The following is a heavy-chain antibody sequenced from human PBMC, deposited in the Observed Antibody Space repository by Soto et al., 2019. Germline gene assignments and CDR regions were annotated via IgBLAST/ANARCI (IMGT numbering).Heavy chain of an antibody. CDR1: GFTFSSYG. V-gene: IGHV3-23*01. J-gene: IGHJ3*02. CDR2: ITSSGDST. Sequence: GGSLRLSCAASGFTFSSYGMSWVRQAPGKGLEWVSTITSSGDSTYYADSVKGRFTISRDNSKNTLYVQMNSLRAEDTAVYYCAKDRIRWAFDIWRQGTMVTVSS. D-gene: IGHD2-15*01. CDR3: AKDRIRWAFDI.